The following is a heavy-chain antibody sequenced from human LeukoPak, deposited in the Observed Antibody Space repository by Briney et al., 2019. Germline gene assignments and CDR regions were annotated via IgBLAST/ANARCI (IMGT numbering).Heavy chain of an antibody. J-gene: IGHJ4*02. Sequence: GGSLRLSCAASGVTLSSYAMSWVRQAPGKGLEWVSGISGSGGSTHHADSVKGRFTISRDNSKNTLYLQMNSLRAEDTAVYYCAKERGQSGDYTNGEFDYWGQGTLVTVSS. CDR2: ISGSGGST. V-gene: IGHV3-23*01. D-gene: IGHD4-17*01. CDR3: AKERGQSGDYTNGEFDY. CDR1: GVTLSSYA.